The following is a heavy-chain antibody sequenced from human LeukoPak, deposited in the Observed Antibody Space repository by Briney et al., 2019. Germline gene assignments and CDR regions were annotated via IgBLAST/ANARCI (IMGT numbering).Heavy chain of an antibody. CDR2: VYDSDST. V-gene: IGHV4-59*01. CDR1: GGSISRYY. Sequence: PSETLSLTCTVSGGSISRYYWSWLRQPPGKGLEWIGYVYDSDSTNYNPSLRRRVTISGDTSRNQFFLKLSSVTAADTAVYFCARDYRGFTPGWFDDWGPGTLLTVSS. CDR3: ARDYRGFTPGWFDD. J-gene: IGHJ4*02. D-gene: IGHD3-16*02.